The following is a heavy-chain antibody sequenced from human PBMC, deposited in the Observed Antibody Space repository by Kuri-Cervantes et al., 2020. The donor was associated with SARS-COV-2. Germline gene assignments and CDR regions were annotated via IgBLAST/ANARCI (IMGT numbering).Heavy chain of an antibody. D-gene: IGHD1-26*01. CDR3: ARKGGEVGATLYGMDV. CDR1: GGTFSSYA. J-gene: IGHJ6*02. CDR2: IIPIFGTA. V-gene: IGHV1-69*13. Sequence: SVKVSCKASGGTFSSYAISWVRQAPGQGLEWMGGIIPIFGTANYAQKFQGRVTITADESTSTAYMELSSLRSEDKAVYCCARKGGEVGATLYGMDVWGQGTTVTVSS.